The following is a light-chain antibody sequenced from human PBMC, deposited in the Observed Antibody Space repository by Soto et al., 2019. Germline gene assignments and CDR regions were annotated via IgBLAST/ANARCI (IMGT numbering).Light chain of an antibody. CDR2: DAS. CDR3: QQYNSYPWT. CDR1: QSISSW. Sequence: DIQMTPSPSTLSASVGDRVTITCRASQSISSWLAWYQQKPGKAPKLLIYDASSLESGVPSRFSGSGSGTEFTFTISSLQPDDFATYYCQQYNSYPWTFGQGTKVDIK. J-gene: IGKJ1*01. V-gene: IGKV1-5*01.